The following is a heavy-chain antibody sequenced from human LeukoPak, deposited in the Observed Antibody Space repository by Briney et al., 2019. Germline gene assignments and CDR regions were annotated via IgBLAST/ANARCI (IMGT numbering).Heavy chain of an antibody. J-gene: IGHJ3*02. V-gene: IGHV1-2*02. CDR3: ARETRVRYRGIVANNAAFDI. D-gene: IGHD1-26*01. Sequence: ASVKVSCKASGYTFTGYYMHWVRQAPGQGLEWMGWINPNSGGTNYAQKFQGRVTMTRDTSINTAYMELSRLRSDDTAVYYCARETRVRYRGIVANNAAFDIWGQGTMVTVSS. CDR2: INPNSGGT. CDR1: GYTFTGYY.